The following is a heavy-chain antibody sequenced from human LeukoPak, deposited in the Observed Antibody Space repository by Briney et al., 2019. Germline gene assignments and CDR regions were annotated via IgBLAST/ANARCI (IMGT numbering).Heavy chain of an antibody. D-gene: IGHD4-17*01. J-gene: IGHJ4*02. CDR1: EYTFTSYY. Sequence: ASVKVSCKASEYTFTSYYMHWVRQAPGQGLEWMGIINPSGGSTSYAQKFQGRVTMTRDTSTSTVYMELSSLRSEDTAVYYCARSPSNGDYVDYWGQGTLVTVSS. V-gene: IGHV1-46*01. CDR3: ARSPSNGDYVDY. CDR2: INPSGGST.